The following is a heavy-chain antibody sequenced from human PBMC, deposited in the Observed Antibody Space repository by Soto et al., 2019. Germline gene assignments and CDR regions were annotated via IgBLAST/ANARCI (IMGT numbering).Heavy chain of an antibody. J-gene: IGHJ5*02. CDR3: ARDLTPYRFGVANLPTDL. D-gene: IGHD3-3*01. V-gene: IGHV3-30*03. CDR1: GFTFSSYG. Sequence: QVHLVEFGGGVVHPGTSLRLSCAASGFTFSSYGMHWVRQAPGQGLEWVAIISYDGDDKYYGDSVEGRFTISRDNSKNTLYLQMNSLRTDYTAVYYCARDLTPYRFGVANLPTDLWGHGTVVTVSS. CDR2: ISYDGDDK.